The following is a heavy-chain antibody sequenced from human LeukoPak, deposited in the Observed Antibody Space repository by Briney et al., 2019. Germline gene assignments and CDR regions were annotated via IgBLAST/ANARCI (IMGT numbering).Heavy chain of an antibody. D-gene: IGHD4-11*01. CDR2: ISYDGSNK. V-gene: IGHV3-30*04. J-gene: IGHJ3*02. Sequence: GGSLRLSCAASGFTFSSYAMHWVRQAPGKGLEWVAVISYDGSNKYYADSVKGRFTISRDNSKNTLYLQMNSLRAEDTAVYYCARGGVTTVPAAVYAFDIWGQGTMVTFSS. CDR1: GFTFSSYA. CDR3: ARGGVTTVPAAVYAFDI.